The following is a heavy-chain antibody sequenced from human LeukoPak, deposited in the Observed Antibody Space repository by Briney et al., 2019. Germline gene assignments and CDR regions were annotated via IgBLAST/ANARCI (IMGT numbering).Heavy chain of an antibody. J-gene: IGHJ4*02. CDR2: ISAHNGNT. CDR3: ARAGWASYYYDSSGYYY. CDR1: GYTFTSYG. V-gene: IGHV1-18*01. Sequence: ASVKVSCKASGYTFTSYGISWVRQAPGQGLEWMGWISAHNGNTNYAQKLQGRVTMTTDTSTSTAYMELRSLRSDDTAVYYCARAGWASYYYDSSGYYYWGQGTLVTVSS. D-gene: IGHD3-22*01.